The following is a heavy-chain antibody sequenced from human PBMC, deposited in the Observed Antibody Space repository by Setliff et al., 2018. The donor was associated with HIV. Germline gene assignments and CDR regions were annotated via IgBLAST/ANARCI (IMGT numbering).Heavy chain of an antibody. Sequence: SETLSLTCTVSGASISSGYYWGWIRQPPGKGLEWIGSIYHSGSTYYNPSLKSRVTISLDTSKNQFSLKLSSVTAADTAVYYCARDIQAAGTGWFDPWGQGTLVTVSS. D-gene: IGHD6-13*01. J-gene: IGHJ5*02. CDR1: GASISSGYY. CDR3: ARDIQAAGTGWFDP. CDR2: IYHSGST. V-gene: IGHV4-38-2*02.